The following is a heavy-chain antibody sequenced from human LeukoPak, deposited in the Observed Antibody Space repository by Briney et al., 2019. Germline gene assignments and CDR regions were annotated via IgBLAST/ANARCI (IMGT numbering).Heavy chain of an antibody. J-gene: IGHJ6*03. D-gene: IGHD5-12*01. CDR2: IRYDGRSQ. V-gene: IGHV3-30*02. Sequence: PGGSLRLSCVASGFTFSSYGMHWVRQAPGKGLEWVATIRYDGRSQYYADSVKGRFTISRDNSKNTLYLQMNSLRAEDTAVYYCASQASGYDLYYYYYMDVWGKGTTVTVSS. CDR1: GFTFSSYG. CDR3: ASQASGYDLYYYYYMDV.